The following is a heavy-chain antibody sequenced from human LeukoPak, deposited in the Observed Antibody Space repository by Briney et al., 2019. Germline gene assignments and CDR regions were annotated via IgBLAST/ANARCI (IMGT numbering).Heavy chain of an antibody. Sequence: PSQTLSLTCAISGDSVSSNSAAWNWIRQSPSRGLEWLGRTYYRSKWYNDYAVSVKSRITINPDASKNQFSLQLNSVTPEDTGVYYCTRHQEGPTRYDFDYWGQGTLVTVSS. CDR1: GDSVSSNSAA. CDR3: TRHQEGPTRYDFDY. J-gene: IGHJ4*02. CDR2: TYYRSKWYN. V-gene: IGHV6-1*01. D-gene: IGHD1-26*01.